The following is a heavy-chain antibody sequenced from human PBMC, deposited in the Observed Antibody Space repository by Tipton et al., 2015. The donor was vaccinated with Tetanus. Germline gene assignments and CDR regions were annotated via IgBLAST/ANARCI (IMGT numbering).Heavy chain of an antibody. D-gene: IGHD7-27*01. Sequence: QSGPEVKKPGESLNISCKASGYNFATFWIGWVHQKPGKGLEWMGIIYPGDSDTRYSPSFQGQVTISADKSISTAYLQWSSLQASDTAMYYCARRLGPYTGDQIWHFDLWGRGTLVTVSS. CDR1: GYNFATFW. CDR3: ARRLGPYTGDQIWHFDL. CDR2: IYPGDSDT. V-gene: IGHV5-51*07. J-gene: IGHJ2*01.